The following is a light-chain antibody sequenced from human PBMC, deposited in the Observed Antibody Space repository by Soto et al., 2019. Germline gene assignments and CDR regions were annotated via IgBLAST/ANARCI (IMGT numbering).Light chain of an antibody. V-gene: IGLV2-14*03. CDR2: DVN. CDR3: ASFTRSVTVV. J-gene: IGLJ2*01. CDR1: SSDVGGYNY. Sequence: QSVLTQPASVSGSPGQSITISCAGTSSDVGGYNYVSWYQQHPGKVPRLIISDVNKRPSGVSDRFSGSKSGNTASLTISGLQAEDEADYYRASFTRSVTVVFGGGTKLTVL.